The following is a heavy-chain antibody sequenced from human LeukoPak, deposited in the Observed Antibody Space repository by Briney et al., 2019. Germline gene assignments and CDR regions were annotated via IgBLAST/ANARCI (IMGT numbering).Heavy chain of an antibody. CDR2: INPNSGGT. J-gene: IGHJ6*01. Sequence: ASVTVSCKASGYTFTGYYMHWVRQAPGQGLEWMGWINPNSGGTHHPQKFQGRVTLTRDTSISPAHTELSRLGSDDTTGYYRARPDTWSPYGMHVWGQGTTVTVSS. CDR1: GYTFTGYY. D-gene: IGHD2-15*01. V-gene: IGHV1-2*02. CDR3: ARPDTWSPYGMHV.